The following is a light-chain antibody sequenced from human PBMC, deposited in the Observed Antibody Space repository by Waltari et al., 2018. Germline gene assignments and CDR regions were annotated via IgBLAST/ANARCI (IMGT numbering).Light chain of an antibody. Sequence: EIVLTHSPATLSLSPGERATLACRASQSVSSYLAWYQQKPGQPPILLIYDASNRATGIPARFSGSGSGTDFTLTISSLEPEDFAVYYCQQRSNWLTFGGGTKVEIK. CDR3: QQRSNWLT. CDR2: DAS. CDR1: QSVSSY. J-gene: IGKJ4*01. V-gene: IGKV3-11*01.